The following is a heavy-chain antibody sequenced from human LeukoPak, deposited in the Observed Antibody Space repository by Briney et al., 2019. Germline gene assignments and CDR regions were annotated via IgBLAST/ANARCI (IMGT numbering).Heavy chain of an antibody. D-gene: IGHD3-22*01. CDR1: GFTFSDYY. Sequence: GGSLRLSCAASGFTFSDYYMSWIRQAPGKGLEWVSYISSSGSTIYYADSVKGRFTISRDNSKNTLYLQMNSLRAEDTAVYYCAKDPITMIVVAGNWFDPWGQGTLVTVSP. V-gene: IGHV3-11*01. J-gene: IGHJ5*02. CDR2: ISSSGSTI. CDR3: AKDPITMIVVAGNWFDP.